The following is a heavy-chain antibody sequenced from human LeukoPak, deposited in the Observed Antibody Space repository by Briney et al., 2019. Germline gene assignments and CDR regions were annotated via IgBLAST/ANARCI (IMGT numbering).Heavy chain of an antibody. CDR2: IHPDDSNT. V-gene: IGHV5-51*01. D-gene: IGHD3-10*01. CDR3: ARYGLQTPHAYGWFGP. Sequence: GESLKISCKTSGYTFSTYWIGWVRQMAGKGLEWMAIIHPDDSNTRYSPSFQGHVTISADTSTNTAYLHWGSLKASDTAIYYCARYGLQTPHAYGWFGPWGRGTRVIVTS. CDR1: GYTFSTYW. J-gene: IGHJ5*02.